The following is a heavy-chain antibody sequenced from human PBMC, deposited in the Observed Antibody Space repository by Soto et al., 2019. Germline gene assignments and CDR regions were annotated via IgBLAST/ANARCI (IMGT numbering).Heavy chain of an antibody. Sequence: GGSLRLPCAASGFTFSSYAMSWVRQAPGKGLEWVSAISGSGGSTYYADSVKGRFTISRDNPKNTLYLQMNSLRAEDTAVYYCAKGARLMSVPKRFDYWGQGTLVTVSS. CDR2: ISGSGGST. CDR1: GFTFSSYA. J-gene: IGHJ4*02. V-gene: IGHV3-23*01. CDR3: AKGARLMSVPKRFDY. D-gene: IGHD3-16*01.